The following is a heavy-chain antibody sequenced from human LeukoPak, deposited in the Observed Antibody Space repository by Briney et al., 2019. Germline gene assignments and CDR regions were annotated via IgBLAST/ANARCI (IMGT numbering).Heavy chain of an antibody. CDR3: ARGHGYYYYYMDV. CDR1: GGSISSYF. J-gene: IGHJ6*03. CDR2: FYLSGRT. V-gene: IGHV4-59*01. D-gene: IGHD3-22*01. Sequence: SETLSLTCSVSGGSISSYFWSWIRQPPGKGLEWIGYFYLSGRTDYNPSLKSRVTISGDTSKNQFSLKVTSVTTADTAIYYCARGHGYYYYYMDVWGTGTTVTISS.